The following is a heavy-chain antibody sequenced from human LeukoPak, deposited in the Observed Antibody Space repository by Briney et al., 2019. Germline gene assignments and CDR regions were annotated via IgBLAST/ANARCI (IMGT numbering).Heavy chain of an antibody. CDR2: ISYDANNK. J-gene: IGHJ4*02. Sequence: GGSLRLSCAASGFTFSNYAMHGVRQAPGKGLEWVAVISYDANNKHYADSVKGRFTISRDNSKNTLYLQMNSLRSEDTAVYYCARDDYGDYGLLDFWGQGTLVTVSS. CDR3: ARDDYGDYGLLDF. CDR1: GFTFSNYA. D-gene: IGHD4-17*01. V-gene: IGHV3-30-3*01.